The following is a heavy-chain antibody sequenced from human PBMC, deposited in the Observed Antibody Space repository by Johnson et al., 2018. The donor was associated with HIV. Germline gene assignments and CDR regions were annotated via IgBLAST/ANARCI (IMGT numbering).Heavy chain of an antibody. CDR2: IGTAGDT. D-gene: IGHD6-13*01. V-gene: IGHV3-13*01. CDR3: AGIAAAGGDAFDI. J-gene: IGHJ3*02. Sequence: DVQVVESGGDLVQPGGSLRLSCAASGFTFSNYDMHWVRQGSGKGLEWVSGIGTAGDTHYPGSVKGRFTISRENAKNSLYLQMNSLRAGDTAVYYCAGIAAAGGDAFDIWGQGTMVTVSS. CDR1: GFTFSNYD.